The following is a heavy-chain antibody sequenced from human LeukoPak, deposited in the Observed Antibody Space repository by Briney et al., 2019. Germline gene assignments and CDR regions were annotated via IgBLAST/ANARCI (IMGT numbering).Heavy chain of an antibody. V-gene: IGHV3-30-3*01. J-gene: IGHJ3*02. Sequence: PGGSLRLSCAASGFTFSSYAMHWVRQAPGKGLEWVAVISYDGSTKYYADSVRGRFTISRDNSENTLYLQMNSLRTEDTTVYYCATDRIAAAGEGGAFDIWGQGTMVTVSS. CDR3: ATDRIAAAGEGGAFDI. CDR2: ISYDGSTK. D-gene: IGHD6-13*01. CDR1: GFTFSSYA.